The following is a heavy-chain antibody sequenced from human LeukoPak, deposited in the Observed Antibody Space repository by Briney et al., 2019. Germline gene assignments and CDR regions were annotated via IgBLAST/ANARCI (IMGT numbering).Heavy chain of an antibody. D-gene: IGHD3-22*01. J-gene: IGHJ6*03. CDR3: AKTITISVVIRYYYCYMDV. Sequence: GGSLRLSCAASGFTFSSYWMSWVRQAPGKGLEWVANIKQDGSERYYVDSVKGRFTISRDNAKKSLYLQMNNLRAEDTAVYYCAKTITISVVIRYYYCYMDVWGKGTTVTVSS. CDR1: GFTFSSYW. CDR2: IKQDGSER. V-gene: IGHV3-7*01.